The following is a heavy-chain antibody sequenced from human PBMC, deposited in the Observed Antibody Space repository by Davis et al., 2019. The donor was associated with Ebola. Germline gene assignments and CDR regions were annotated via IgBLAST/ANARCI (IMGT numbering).Heavy chain of an antibody. J-gene: IGHJ4*02. CDR1: GFTVSSNY. Sequence: PGGSLRLSCAASGFTVSSNYMSWVRQAPGKGLEWVSVIYSGGSTYYADSVKGRFTISRDNSKNTLYLQMNSLRAEDTAVYYCARDPSCGGDCPSFDYWGQGTLVTVSS. V-gene: IGHV3-53*01. CDR3: ARDPSCGGDCPSFDY. CDR2: IYSGGST. D-gene: IGHD2-21*02.